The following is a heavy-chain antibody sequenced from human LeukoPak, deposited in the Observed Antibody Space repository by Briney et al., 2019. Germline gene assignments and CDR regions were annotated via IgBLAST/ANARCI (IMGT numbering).Heavy chain of an antibody. CDR1: GFTFSSYE. V-gene: IGHV3-48*03. Sequence: GGSLRLSCAASGFTFSSYEMKWVRQAPGKGLEWVSYISSSGSTIYYADSVKGRFTISRDNAKNSLYLQMNSLRAEDTAVYYCASSLRWLTLDYWGQGTLVTVSS. J-gene: IGHJ4*02. D-gene: IGHD4-23*01. CDR2: ISSSGSTI. CDR3: ASSLRWLTLDY.